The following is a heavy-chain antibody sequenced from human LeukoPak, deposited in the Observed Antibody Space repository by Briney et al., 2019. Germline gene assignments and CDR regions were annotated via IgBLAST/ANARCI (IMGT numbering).Heavy chain of an antibody. V-gene: IGHV3-49*03. CDR1: GFTFGDYA. D-gene: IGHD2-21*02. CDR2: IRSKAYGGTT. Sequence: PGRSLRLSCTASGFTFGDYAMSWFRQAPGKGLEWVGFIRSKAYGGTTEYAASVKGRFTISRDDSKSIAYLQMNSLKTEDTAVYYCTRTMVVTPTSDFDYWGQGTLVTVSS. CDR3: TRTMVVTPTSDFDY. J-gene: IGHJ4*02.